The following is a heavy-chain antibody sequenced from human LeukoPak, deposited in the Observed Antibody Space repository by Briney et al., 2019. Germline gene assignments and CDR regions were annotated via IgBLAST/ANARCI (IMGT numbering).Heavy chain of an antibody. CDR3: ASSDYYDSSGYYADAFDT. Sequence: GGSLRLSCAGSGFTFSSYAMSWVRQAPGKGLEWVSSISSSSSYIYYADSVKGRFTISRDNAKNSLYLQMNSLRAEDTAVYYCASSDYYDSSGYYADAFDTWGQGTKVTVSS. CDR1: GFTFSSYA. CDR2: ISSSSSYI. D-gene: IGHD3-22*01. V-gene: IGHV3-21*01. J-gene: IGHJ3*02.